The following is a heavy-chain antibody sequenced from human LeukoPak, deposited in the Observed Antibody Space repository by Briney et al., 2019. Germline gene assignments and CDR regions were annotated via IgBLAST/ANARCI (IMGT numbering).Heavy chain of an antibody. Sequence: PGGSLRLSCAASRFTFSSYEMNWVRQAPGKGLEWVSYMRSSGNNIFYADSVKGRFTISRDNAKNSLYLQMNSLRAEDTAVYYCARGVLESYYDLWSGSNGGAFDIWGQGTMVTVSS. CDR1: RFTFSSYE. J-gene: IGHJ3*02. CDR2: MRSSGNNI. V-gene: IGHV3-48*03. CDR3: ARGVLESYYDLWSGSNGGAFDI. D-gene: IGHD3-3*01.